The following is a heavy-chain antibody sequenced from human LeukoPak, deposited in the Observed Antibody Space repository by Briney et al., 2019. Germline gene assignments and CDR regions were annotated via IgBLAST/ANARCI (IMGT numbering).Heavy chain of an antibody. CDR3: AKDVAAADTDWFDP. V-gene: IGHV3-30*18. CDR2: ISYDGSNK. Sequence: GGSLRLSCAASGFTFSSYGMHWVRQAPGKGLEWVAVISYDGSNKYYADSVEGRFTISRDNSKNTLYLQMNSLRAEDMAVYYCAKDVAAADTDWFDPWGQGTLVTVSS. J-gene: IGHJ5*02. CDR1: GFTFSSYG. D-gene: IGHD6-13*01.